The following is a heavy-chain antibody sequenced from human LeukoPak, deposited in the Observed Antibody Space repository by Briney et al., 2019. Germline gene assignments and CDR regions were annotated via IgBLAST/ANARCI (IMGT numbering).Heavy chain of an antibody. CDR2: IWYDGSKK. CDR1: GFPFSYYG. V-gene: IGHV3-33*01. CDR3: ARVANITTFGMDV. Sequence: PGRSLRLSCATSGFPFSYYGMHWVRQAPGKGPEWVAVIWYDGSKKYYADSVKGRFTISRDNSKNTLYLQMNSLRVEDTAVYYCARVANITTFGMDVWGQGTTATVSS. D-gene: IGHD3-9*01. J-gene: IGHJ6*02.